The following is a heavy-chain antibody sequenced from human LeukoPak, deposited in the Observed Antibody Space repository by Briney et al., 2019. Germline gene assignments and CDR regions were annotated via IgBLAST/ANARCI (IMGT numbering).Heavy chain of an antibody. CDR3: ARSRYDILTGSTYGMDV. Sequence: SETLSLTCTVSGGSISSYYWSWIRQPPGKGLEWIGYIYYSGSTNYNPSLKSRVTISVDKSKNQFSLKLSSVTAADTAVYYCARSRYDILTGSTYGMDVWGQGTTVTVSS. CDR1: GGSISSYY. J-gene: IGHJ6*02. CDR2: IYYSGST. V-gene: IGHV4-59*12. D-gene: IGHD3-9*01.